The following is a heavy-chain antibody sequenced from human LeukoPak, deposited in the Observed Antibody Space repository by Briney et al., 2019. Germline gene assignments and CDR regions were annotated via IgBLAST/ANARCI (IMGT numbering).Heavy chain of an antibody. D-gene: IGHD3-22*01. J-gene: IGHJ4*02. CDR1: GFTFSSYS. V-gene: IGHV3-21*01. CDR2: ISSSSSYI. CDR3: ARAGYYYDSSGPIGYNDY. Sequence: PGGSLRLSCAASGFTFSSYSMNWVRQAPGKGLEWVSSISSSSSYIYYADSVKGRFTISRDNAKNSLYLQMNSLRAEDTAVYYCARAGYYYDSSGPIGYNDYWGQGTLVTVSS.